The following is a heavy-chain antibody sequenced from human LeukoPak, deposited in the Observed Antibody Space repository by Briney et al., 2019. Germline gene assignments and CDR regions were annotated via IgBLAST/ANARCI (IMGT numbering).Heavy chain of an antibody. CDR2: ISGSGGST. J-gene: IGHJ4*02. Sequence: GASLTLSCAASGFTFSSYAMSWVRQAPGKGLEWVSAISGSGGSTYYADSVKGGFTISRDNSKNTLYLQMNSLRAEDTAVYYCAKVVNYYDSSGYYDDWGQGTLVTVSS. V-gene: IGHV3-23*01. CDR1: GFTFSSYA. D-gene: IGHD3-22*01. CDR3: AKVVNYYDSSGYYDD.